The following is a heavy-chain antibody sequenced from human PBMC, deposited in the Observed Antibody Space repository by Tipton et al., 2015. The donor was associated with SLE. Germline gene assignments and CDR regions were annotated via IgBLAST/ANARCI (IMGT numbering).Heavy chain of an antibody. J-gene: IGHJ5*02. Sequence: SLRLSCAASGFTFSSYGMHWVRQAPGKGLEWVAFIRYDGSNKYYADSVKGRFTISRDNSKNTLYLQMNSLRAEDTAVYYCAKRGGYCSSTSCYDWFDPWGQGTLVTVSS. D-gene: IGHD2-2*01. CDR1: GFTFSSYG. V-gene: IGHV3-30*02. CDR2: IRYDGSNK. CDR3: AKRGGYCSSTSCYDWFDP.